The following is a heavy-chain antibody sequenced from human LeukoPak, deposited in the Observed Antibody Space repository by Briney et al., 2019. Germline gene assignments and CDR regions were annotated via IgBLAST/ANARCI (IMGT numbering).Heavy chain of an antibody. CDR1: GFTFSSYA. Sequence: GGSLRLSCTASGFTFSSYAMSWVRQAPGKGLEWVSAISGSGGSTYYADSVKGRFTISRDNSKNTLYLQMNSLRAEDTAVYYCAKDVDILTGYYWGQGTLVTVSS. CDR2: ISGSGGST. J-gene: IGHJ4*02. CDR3: AKDVDILTGYY. V-gene: IGHV3-23*01. D-gene: IGHD3-9*01.